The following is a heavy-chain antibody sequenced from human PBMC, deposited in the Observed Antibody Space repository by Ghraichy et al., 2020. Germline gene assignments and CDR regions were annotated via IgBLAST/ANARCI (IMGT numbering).Heavy chain of an antibody. CDR1: GGTFSDYA. J-gene: IGHJ4*02. Sequence: SVKVSCKASGGTFSDYAINWLRQAPGKGLEWMGGIIPIYGTTNYAQKFQGRVTITADDSTSTAYMELSSLRSEDTAVYYCAKSYGDYENDYWGQGTLVTVSS. D-gene: IGHD4-17*01. CDR3: AKSYGDYENDY. CDR2: IIPIYGTT. V-gene: IGHV1-69*13.